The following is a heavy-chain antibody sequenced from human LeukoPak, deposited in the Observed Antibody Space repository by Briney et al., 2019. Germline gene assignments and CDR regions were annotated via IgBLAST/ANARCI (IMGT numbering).Heavy chain of an antibody. D-gene: IGHD7-27*01. Sequence: PSETLSLTCTVSGYSISSGYYWGWIRQPPGKGLEWIGEIYHSGSTNYNPSLKSRVTISVDKSKNQFSLKLSSVTAADTAVYYCARVPVTGAPYYYYYMDVWGKGTTVTVSS. CDR3: ARVPVTGAPYYYYYMDV. J-gene: IGHJ6*03. CDR1: GYSISSGYY. V-gene: IGHV4-38-2*02. CDR2: IYHSGST.